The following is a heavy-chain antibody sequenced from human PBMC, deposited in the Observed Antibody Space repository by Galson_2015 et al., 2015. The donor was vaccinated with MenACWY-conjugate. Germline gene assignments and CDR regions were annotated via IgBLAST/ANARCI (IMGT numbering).Heavy chain of an antibody. V-gene: IGHV3-23*01. Sequence: SLRLSCAASGITFSSNAMNWVRQAPGKGLEWVSGIGTGGGTYYADSVKGRSTISRDNSKNMVYLQMNSLRAEDTAIYYCAKFKYSTSWSNTHGMDVWGQGTTVTVSS. D-gene: IGHD2-2*01. CDR1: GITFSSNA. J-gene: IGHJ6*02. CDR3: AKFKYSTSWSNTHGMDV. CDR2: IGTGGGT.